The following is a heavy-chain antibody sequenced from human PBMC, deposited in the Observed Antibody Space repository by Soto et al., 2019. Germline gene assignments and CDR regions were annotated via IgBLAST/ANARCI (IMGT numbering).Heavy chain of an antibody. Sequence: PGESLKISCKGSGYSFTSYWIGWVRQMPGRGLEWMGIIYPGDSDTRYSPSFQGQVTISADKSISTAYLQWSSLKASDTAMYYCAVNSGYDSYYYGMDVWGQGTTVTVSS. D-gene: IGHD5-12*01. CDR3: AVNSGYDSYYYGMDV. CDR1: GYSFTSYW. J-gene: IGHJ6*02. V-gene: IGHV5-51*01. CDR2: IYPGDSDT.